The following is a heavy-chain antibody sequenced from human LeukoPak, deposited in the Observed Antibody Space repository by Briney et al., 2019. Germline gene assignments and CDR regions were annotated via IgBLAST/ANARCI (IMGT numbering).Heavy chain of an antibody. CDR2: INPSGGST. CDR1: GYTFTSYY. Sequence: GASVKASCKASGYTFTSYYMHWVRQVPGQGLEWMGIINPSGGSTSYAQKFQGRVTMTRDTSTSTVYMELSSLRSEDTAVYYCARDPSSGPSDNWFDPWGQGTLVTVSS. D-gene: IGHD6-19*01. CDR3: ARDPSSGPSDNWFDP. V-gene: IGHV1-46*01. J-gene: IGHJ5*02.